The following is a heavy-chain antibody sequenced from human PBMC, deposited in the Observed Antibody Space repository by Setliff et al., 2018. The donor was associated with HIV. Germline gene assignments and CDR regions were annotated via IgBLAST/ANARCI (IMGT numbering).Heavy chain of an antibody. CDR1: GFTFSDYY. V-gene: IGHV3-11*04. D-gene: IGHD6-19*01. CDR2: ISGSSDII. J-gene: IGHJ1*01. Sequence: GGSLRLSCAASGFTFSDYYMSWIRQAPGKGLEWVSYISGSSDIIYYADSVKGRFTISRDNAKNSLYLQMNSLRAEDTAVYYCAGESSIAVAEYFQHWGQGTLVTVSS. CDR3: AGESSIAVAEYFQH.